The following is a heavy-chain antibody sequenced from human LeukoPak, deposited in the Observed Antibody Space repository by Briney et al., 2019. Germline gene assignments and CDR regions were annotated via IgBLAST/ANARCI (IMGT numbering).Heavy chain of an antibody. D-gene: IGHD6-13*01. J-gene: IGHJ4*02. V-gene: IGHV1-69*13. Sequence: SVKVSCKASGGTFSSYAISWVRQAPGQGLEWMGGIIPIFGTASYAQKFQGRVTITADESTSTAYMELSSLRSEDTAVYYCARVSRYSSSWYDYWGQGTLVTVSS. CDR1: GGTFSSYA. CDR2: IIPIFGTA. CDR3: ARVSRYSSSWYDY.